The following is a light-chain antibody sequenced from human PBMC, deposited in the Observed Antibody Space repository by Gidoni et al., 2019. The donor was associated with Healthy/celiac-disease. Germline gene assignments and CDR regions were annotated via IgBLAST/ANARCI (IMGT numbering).Light chain of an antibody. CDR2: KDS. CDR3: YSAADNKV. J-gene: IGLJ3*02. V-gene: IGLV3-27*01. CDR1: VLAKIY. Sequence: SYELTQPSSVSVSPGQTARITCSGDVLAKIYARWFQQKPGQAPVLVIYKDSERPSGIPERFSGSSSGTTVTLTISGAQVEDEADYYCYSAADNKVFGGGTKLTVL.